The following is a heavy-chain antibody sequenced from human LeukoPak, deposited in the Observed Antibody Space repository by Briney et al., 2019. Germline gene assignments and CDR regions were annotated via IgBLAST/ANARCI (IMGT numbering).Heavy chain of an antibody. CDR3: ARRNDFDI. Sequence: PSETLSLTCTVSGGSISGDHWNWTRQPPGKGLEWIGYIYYSGNTNYNPSLKSRVTISVDTSKNQFSLKLSSVTAADTAVYYCARRNDFDIWGQGTMVTVSS. V-gene: IGHV4-59*08. J-gene: IGHJ3*02. CDR2: IYYSGNT. CDR1: GGSISGDH.